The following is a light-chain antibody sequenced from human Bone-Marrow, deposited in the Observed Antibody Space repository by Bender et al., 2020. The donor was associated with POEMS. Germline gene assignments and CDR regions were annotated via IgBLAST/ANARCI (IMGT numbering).Light chain of an antibody. CDR2: DDA. CDR1: NIRNKS. J-gene: IGLJ1*01. V-gene: IGLV3-21*02. Sequence: SYVVTQPPSVSVAPGQTASITCEGINIRNKSVHWYQQKPGQAPVLVVYDDADRPSGIPERFSGSNSGNTATLTLYRVEAGDEADYYCQVWDSSSDHLYVFGTGTKVTVL. CDR3: QVWDSSSDHLYV.